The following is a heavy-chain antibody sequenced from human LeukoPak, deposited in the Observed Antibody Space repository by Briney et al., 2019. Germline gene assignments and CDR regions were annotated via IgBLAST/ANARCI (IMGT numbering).Heavy chain of an antibody. CDR2: IYTSGST. Sequence: SETLSLTCTVSGGSISNYYWNWIRQPPGKGLEWIGRIYTSGSTNYNPSLKSRVTMSVDTSKNQFSLKLSSVTAADTAVYYCARVRGQWELPLFDYWGQGTLVTVSS. CDR1: GGSISNYY. CDR3: ARVRGQWELPLFDY. J-gene: IGHJ4*02. D-gene: IGHD1-26*01. V-gene: IGHV4-4*07.